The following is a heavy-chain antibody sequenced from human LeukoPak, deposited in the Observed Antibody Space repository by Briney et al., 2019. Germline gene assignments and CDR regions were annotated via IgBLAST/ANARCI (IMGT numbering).Heavy chain of an antibody. CDR1: GGSISSSSYY. V-gene: IGHV4-39*07. CDR3: ARDQGCSSTSCGMDV. D-gene: IGHD2-2*01. J-gene: IGHJ6*04. Sequence: SSETLSLTCTVSGGSISSSSYYWGWIRQPPGKGLEWIGSIYYSGSTYYNPSLKSRVTISVDTSKNQFSLKLSSVTAADTAVYYCARDQGCSSTSCGMDVWGKGTTVTVSS. CDR2: IYYSGST.